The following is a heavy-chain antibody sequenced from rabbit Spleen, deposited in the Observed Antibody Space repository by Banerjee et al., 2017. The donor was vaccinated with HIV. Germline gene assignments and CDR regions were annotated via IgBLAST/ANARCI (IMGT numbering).Heavy chain of an antibody. CDR1: GFSFGDRDV. Sequence: QEQLVESGGGLVQPEGSLTLTCTASGFSFGDRDVMCWVRQAPGKGLEWIACINVATGKPVYATWAKGRFTISRTSSTTVFLQVTRLTAADTATYFCARDLPEIIGWNFGFWGPGTLVTVS. CDR3: ARDLPEIIGWNFGF. V-gene: IGHV1S45*01. J-gene: IGHJ4*02. D-gene: IGHD1-1*01. CDR2: INVATGKP.